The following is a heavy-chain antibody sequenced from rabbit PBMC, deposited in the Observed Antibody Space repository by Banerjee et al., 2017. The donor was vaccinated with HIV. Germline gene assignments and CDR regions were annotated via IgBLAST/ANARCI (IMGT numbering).Heavy chain of an antibody. J-gene: IGHJ4*01. CDR1: GFSFSSSYY. D-gene: IGHD6-1*01. CDR3: ASYYSDGYAGDAYATGGYYFNL. CDR2: IYAGSSGST. Sequence: QSLEESGGDLVKPGASLTLTCTASGFSFSSSYYMCWVRQAPGKGLEWIACIYAGSSGSTYYASWAKGRFTISKTSSTTVTLQMTSLTAADTATYFCASYYSDGYAGDAYATGGYYFNLWGQGTLVTVS. V-gene: IGHV1S40*01.